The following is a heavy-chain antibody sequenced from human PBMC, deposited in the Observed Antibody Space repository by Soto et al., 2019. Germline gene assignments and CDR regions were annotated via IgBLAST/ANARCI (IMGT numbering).Heavy chain of an antibody. V-gene: IGHV3-21*01. CDR1: GFTFSSYS. D-gene: IGHD5-18*01. CDR2: ISSSSSYI. CDR3: ARAVDTAMVRNLGFEY. J-gene: IGHJ4*02. Sequence: GGSLRLSCAASGFTFSSYSMNWVRQAPGKGLEWVSSISSSSSYIYYADSVKGRFTISRDNAKNSLYLQMNSLRAEDTAVYYCARAVDTAMVRNLGFEYWGQGTLVTVSS.